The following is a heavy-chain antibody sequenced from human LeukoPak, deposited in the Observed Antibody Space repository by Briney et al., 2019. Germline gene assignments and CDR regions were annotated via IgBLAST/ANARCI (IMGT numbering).Heavy chain of an antibody. CDR1: GFTFSSYA. D-gene: IGHD4-17*01. Sequence: GRSLRLSCAASGFTFSSYAMHWVRQAPGKGLEWVSVIYSGGSTYYADSVKGRFTISRDNSKSTLYLQMNSLRAEDTAVYYCAREENGGEYDDGFDIWGQGTMVTVSS. V-gene: IGHV3-53*01. J-gene: IGHJ3*02. CDR3: AREENGGEYDDGFDI. CDR2: IYSGGST.